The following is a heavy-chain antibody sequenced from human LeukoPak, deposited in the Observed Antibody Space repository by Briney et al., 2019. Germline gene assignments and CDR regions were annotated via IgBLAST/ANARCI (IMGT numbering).Heavy chain of an antibody. CDR1: GGSSSAYY. CDR2: IYNSGST. Sequence: SEALSLTCTVSGGSSSAYYYTWIRQPPGKGLEWIGLIYNSGSTNYNPFLKSRVIISADTSKNQFSLKLTSVTAADTAVYYCAREFSDWGQGTLVTVSS. CDR3: AREFSD. V-gene: IGHV4-59*01. J-gene: IGHJ4*02. D-gene: IGHD6-19*01.